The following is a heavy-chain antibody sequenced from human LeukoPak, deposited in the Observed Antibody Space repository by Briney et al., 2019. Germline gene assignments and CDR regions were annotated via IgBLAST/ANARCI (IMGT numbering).Heavy chain of an antibody. CDR2: IYSGGGT. V-gene: IGHV3-66*01. J-gene: IGHJ6*02. CDR3: ARAPCGGDCYLKYGMDV. Sequence: PGGSLTLSCTASGFPLSRKYMSWVRQAPGKGLEWVSDIYSGGGTYYADSVKGRFTISRDNSKNTLYLQMNSLRAEDTAVYYCARAPCGGDCYLKYGMDVWGQGTTVNVSS. D-gene: IGHD2-21*02. CDR1: GFPLSRKY.